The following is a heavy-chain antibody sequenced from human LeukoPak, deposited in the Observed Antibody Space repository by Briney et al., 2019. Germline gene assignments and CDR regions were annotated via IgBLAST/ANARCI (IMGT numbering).Heavy chain of an antibody. CDR3: ARDSGGYNLRFYGMDV. Sequence: SVKVSCKASGGTFSSYAISWVRQAPGQGLEWMGRIILIFGIANYAQKFQGRVTITADKSTSTAYMELSSLRSEDTAVYYCARDSGGYNLRFYGMDVWGQGTTVTVSS. CDR2: IILIFGIA. CDR1: GGTFSSYA. V-gene: IGHV1-69*04. D-gene: IGHD5-24*01. J-gene: IGHJ6*02.